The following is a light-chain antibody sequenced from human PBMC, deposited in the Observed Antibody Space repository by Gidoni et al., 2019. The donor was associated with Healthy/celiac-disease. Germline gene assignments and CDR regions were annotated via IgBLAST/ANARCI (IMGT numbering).Light chain of an antibody. Sequence: QSVLTQPPSVSAAPGQRVTISCTGSSSNIGAGYDVNWYQQLPGTAPKLLIYGNSNRPSGVPDRFSGSKSGTSASLAITGLQAEDEADYYCQSYDSSLSGLFGGGTKLTVL. J-gene: IGLJ2*01. V-gene: IGLV1-40*01. CDR2: GNS. CDR1: SSNIGAGYD. CDR3: QSYDSSLSGL.